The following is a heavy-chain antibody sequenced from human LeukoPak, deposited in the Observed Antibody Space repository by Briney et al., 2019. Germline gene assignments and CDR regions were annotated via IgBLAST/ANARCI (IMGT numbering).Heavy chain of an antibody. CDR1: GFTFSSYA. CDR3: ARADGHFDY. Sequence: GGSLRLSCAASGFTFSSYAMSWVRQAPGKGLEWVSGINWNGGSTGYADSVKGRFTISRDNARNSLYLQMNSLRAEDTALYYCARADGHFDYWGQGTLVIVSS. V-gene: IGHV3-20*04. J-gene: IGHJ4*02. CDR2: INWNGGST.